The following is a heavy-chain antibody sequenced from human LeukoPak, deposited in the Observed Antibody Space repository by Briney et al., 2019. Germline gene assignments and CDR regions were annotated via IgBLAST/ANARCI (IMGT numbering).Heavy chain of an antibody. CDR2: IRYDGSNK. V-gene: IGHV3-30*02. D-gene: IGHD2-21*02. J-gene: IGHJ4*02. Sequence: GGSLRLSCAASGFTFSSYGMHWVRQAPGKGLEWVAFIRYDGSNKYYADSVKGRFTISRDNSKNTLYLQMNSLRAEDTAVYYCARGSRRAYCGGDCYFDYWGQGTLVTVSS. CDR3: ARGSRRAYCGGDCYFDY. CDR1: GFTFSSYG.